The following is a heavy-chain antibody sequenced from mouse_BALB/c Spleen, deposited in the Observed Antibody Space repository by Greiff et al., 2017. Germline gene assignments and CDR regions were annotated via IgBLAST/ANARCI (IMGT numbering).Heavy chain of an antibody. Sequence: QVQLKQSGAELMKPGASVKISCKATGYTFSSYWIEWVKQRPGHGLEWIGEILPGSGSTNYNEKFKGKATFTADTSSNTAYMQLSSLTSEDSAVYYCASSYYGTPYFDYWGQGTTLTVSS. J-gene: IGHJ2*01. CDR1: GYTFSSYW. D-gene: IGHD1-1*01. V-gene: IGHV1-9*01. CDR2: ILPGSGST. CDR3: ASSYYGTPYFDY.